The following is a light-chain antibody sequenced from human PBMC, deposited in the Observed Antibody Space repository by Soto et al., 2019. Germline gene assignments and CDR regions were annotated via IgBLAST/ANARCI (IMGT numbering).Light chain of an antibody. Sequence: DIQMTQSPSTLSGSVVDRVNITFRASQSISSWLAWYQQTPGKAPKLLIYKTSNLESGVPSRFSGSGSGTEFTLTISSLQPEDFATYYCQQLNSYPLTCGQGTRREIK. CDR3: QQLNSYPLT. J-gene: IGKJ5*01. V-gene: IGKV1-5*03. CDR2: KTS. CDR1: QSISSW.